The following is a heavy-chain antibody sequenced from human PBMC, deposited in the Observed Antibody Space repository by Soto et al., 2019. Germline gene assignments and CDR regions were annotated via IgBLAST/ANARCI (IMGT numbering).Heavy chain of an antibody. CDR1: GGSISSRDYC. J-gene: IGHJ4*02. D-gene: IGHD6-19*01. V-gene: IGHV4-39*01. Sequence: TLSLTCTVSGGSISSRDYCWGWIRQPPGKGLEWIGNIYYSGSASYNPSLKSRVTISVDTSKNQVSLKLNSVTPEDTAVYYCGRYSSGWYIDYWGQGTLVTVSS. CDR3: GRYSSGWYIDY. CDR2: IYYSGSA.